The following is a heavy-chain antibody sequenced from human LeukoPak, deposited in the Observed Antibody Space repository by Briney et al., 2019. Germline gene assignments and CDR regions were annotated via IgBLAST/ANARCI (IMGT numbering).Heavy chain of an antibody. CDR3: ARGWSLLWFGEGYFDY. J-gene: IGHJ4*02. CDR1: GYTFTGYY. CDR2: INPNSGGT. Sequence: GASVKVSCKASGYTFTGYYMHWVRQAPGQGLEWIGWINPNSGGTNYAQKFQGRVIMTRDTSISTAYMELSRLRSDDTAVYYCARGWSLLWFGEGYFDYWGQGTLVTVSS. V-gene: IGHV1-2*02. D-gene: IGHD3-10*01.